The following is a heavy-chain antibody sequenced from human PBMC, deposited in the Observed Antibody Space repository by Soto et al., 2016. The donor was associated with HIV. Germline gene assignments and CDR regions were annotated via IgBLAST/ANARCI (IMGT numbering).Heavy chain of an antibody. J-gene: IGHJ3*01. CDR1: GFSFSSHW. CDR2: INIDGSTT. Sequence: EVQLVESGGGLVKPGGSLRLSCAASGFSFSSHWMHWVRQAPGKGLVWVSRINIDGSTTTYADSVKGRFSISRDNAKNTMYLQINSLRAEDTALYYCVRQEVTPWVIVGDAFDLWGQGTMVSVSS. D-gene: IGHD2-21*02. V-gene: IGHV3-74*01. CDR3: VRQEVTPWVIVGDAFDL.